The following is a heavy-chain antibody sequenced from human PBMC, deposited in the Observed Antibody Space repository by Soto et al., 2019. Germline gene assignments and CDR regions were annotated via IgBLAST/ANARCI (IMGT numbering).Heavy chain of an antibody. J-gene: IGHJ4*02. CDR1: GFIFSSFP. CDR2: ISYDGKIQ. CDR3: ARDLVAGSPDYFAY. Sequence: QVQLVESGGDVVQPGRSLRLSCAASGFIFSSFPMHWVRQTPGKGLEWVAVISYDGKIQDYADSVKSRFTISRDSSKNTLYLQMNSLRAEDTALYYCARDLVAGSPDYFAYWGQGTLVTVSS. V-gene: IGHV3-30*04. D-gene: IGHD6-19*01.